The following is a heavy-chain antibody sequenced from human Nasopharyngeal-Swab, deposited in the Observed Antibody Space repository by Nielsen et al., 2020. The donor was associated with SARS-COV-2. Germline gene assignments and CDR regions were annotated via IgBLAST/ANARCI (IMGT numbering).Heavy chain of an antibody. CDR1: GFAFSDYS. Sequence: GESLKISCAASGFAFSDYSMDWVRQAPGKGLEWVSYITSSSSTRCYADSVKGRFTVSRDNAKNSLYLQMSSLRDEDTAVYYCVREFEATGATYLDYWGLGTLVTVSS. D-gene: IGHD1-26*01. CDR3: VREFEATGATYLDY. J-gene: IGHJ4*02. CDR2: ITSSSSTR. V-gene: IGHV3-48*02.